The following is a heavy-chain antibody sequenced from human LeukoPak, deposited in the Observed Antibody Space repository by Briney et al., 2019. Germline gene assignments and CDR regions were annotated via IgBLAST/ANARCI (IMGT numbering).Heavy chain of an antibody. J-gene: IGHJ5*02. D-gene: IGHD4-17*01. CDR3: ARAVTTPWSWFDP. CDR1: GGSFSGYY. V-gene: IGHV4-34*01. CDR2: INHSGST. Sequence: SETLSLTCAVYGGSFSGYYWSWIRQPPGKGLEWIGEINHSGSTNYNPSLKSRVTISVDTSKNQFSLKLSSVTAADTAVYYCARAVTTPWSWFDPWGQGTLVTVSS.